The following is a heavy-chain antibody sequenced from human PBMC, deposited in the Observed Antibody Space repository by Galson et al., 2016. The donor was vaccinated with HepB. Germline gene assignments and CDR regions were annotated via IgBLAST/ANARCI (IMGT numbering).Heavy chain of an antibody. J-gene: IGHJ3*01. CDR2: LYSGGTI. Sequence: SLRLSCAASGFTVDSDYMHWVRQAPGKGLEWVSVLYSGGTIFYADSVKGRFTISRDTSTNTLYLQMKHLGAEDTAVYSCARGSPFDVWGRGTLVTVSS. CDR1: GFTVDSDY. CDR3: ARGSPFDV. V-gene: IGHV3-53*01.